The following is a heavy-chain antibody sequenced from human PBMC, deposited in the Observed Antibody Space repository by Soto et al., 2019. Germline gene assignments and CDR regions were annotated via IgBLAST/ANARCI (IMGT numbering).Heavy chain of an antibody. J-gene: IGHJ4*02. D-gene: IGHD4-17*01. CDR3: ARGRRTALTIDY. CDR2: INHSGST. V-gene: IGHV4-34*01. Sequence: PSETLSLTCAVYGGSFSGYYWSWIRQPPGKGLEWIGEINHSGSTNYNPSLKSRVTISVDTSRNQFSLKLSSVTAADTAVYYCARGRRTALTIDYWGQGTLVTVSS. CDR1: GGSFSGYY.